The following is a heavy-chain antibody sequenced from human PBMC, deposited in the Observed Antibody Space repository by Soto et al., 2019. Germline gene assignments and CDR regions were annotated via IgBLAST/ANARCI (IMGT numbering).Heavy chain of an antibody. CDR3: ARDDDYPDNGFDY. D-gene: IGHD4-17*01. CDR1: GFTLSGNG. CDR2: ILNDASGH. V-gene: IGHV3-33*01. J-gene: IGHJ4*02. Sequence: QVQLVESGGGVVQPGRSLRLSCAASGFTLSGNGMHWVPQTPGKGLEWLAVILNDASGHWYADSVKGRFTISRDNFENTLYLQMNGLRLEDTAMYYCARDDDYPDNGFDYWGQGTLVTVSS.